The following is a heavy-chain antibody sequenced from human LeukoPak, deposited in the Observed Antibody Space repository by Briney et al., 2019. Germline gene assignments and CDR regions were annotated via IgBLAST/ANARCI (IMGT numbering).Heavy chain of an antibody. V-gene: IGHV4-61*02. CDR3: ARDHRGYYADY. D-gene: IGHD3-22*01. J-gene: IGHJ4*02. CDR1: GGSISSGSYY. CDR2: IYTSGST. Sequence: SSETLSLTCTVSGGSISSGSYYWSWIRQPAGKGLEWIGRIYTSGSTNYNPSLKSRVTISVDTSKNQFSLKLSSVTAADTAVYYCARDHRGYYADYWGQGTLVTVS.